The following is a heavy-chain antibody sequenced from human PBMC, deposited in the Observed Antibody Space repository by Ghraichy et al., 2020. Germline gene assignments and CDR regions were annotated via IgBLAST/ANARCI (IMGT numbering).Heavy chain of an antibody. V-gene: IGHV4-61*02. J-gene: IGHJ4*02. CDR2: IYFSGST. D-gene: IGHD1-14*01. CDR1: GGSISTSGYF. CDR3: ARSRGLLEPLDY. Sequence: SLNISCTVSGGSISTSGYFWSWIRQPAGKGLEWIGRIYFSGSTNYNPSLKSRVTISVDTSKNQFSLRLVSVTAADTAVYYCARSRGLLEPLDYWGQGSLVTVSS.